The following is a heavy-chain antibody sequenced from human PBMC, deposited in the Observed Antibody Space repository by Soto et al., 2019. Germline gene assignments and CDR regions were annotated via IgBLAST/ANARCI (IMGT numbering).Heavy chain of an antibody. V-gene: IGHV3-9*01. CDR1: GFTFDNYA. Sequence: SLRLSCAASGFTFDNYAMHWVRQAPGKGLERVSGISWNSNTTAYADSVKGRFTISRDNAKNSLYLQMNSLRAEDTAFYYCAKDTGPNWGQGTLVTVSS. CDR3: AKDTGPN. J-gene: IGHJ4*02. CDR2: ISWNSNTT.